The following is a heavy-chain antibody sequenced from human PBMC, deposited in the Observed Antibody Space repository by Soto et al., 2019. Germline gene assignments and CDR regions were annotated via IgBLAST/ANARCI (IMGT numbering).Heavy chain of an antibody. CDR2: NYTGDSDT. D-gene: IGHD7-27*01. J-gene: IGHJ3*02. CDR1: GYIFTRYW. V-gene: IGHV5-51*01. CDR3: ARRGDGDAFDI. Sequence: GESRNISCNGSGYIFTRYWIGWVRQLNGKRMEWMEINYTGDSDTRYSPSLQGQVPISADKSISTAYLQWSSLKDSDTAMYYCARRGDGDAFDIWGQGTMVTVSS.